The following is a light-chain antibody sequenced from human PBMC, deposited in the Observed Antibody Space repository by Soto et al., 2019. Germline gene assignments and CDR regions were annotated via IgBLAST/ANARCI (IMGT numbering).Light chain of an antibody. CDR2: GAS. J-gene: IGKJ5*01. Sequence: EIVLTQSPDTLSLSPGEGATLSCRASQRVSSNYLAWYQQKPGQAPRLLIYGASSRATGIPDRFSGSGSGTDFTLTISRLEPEDFAMYYCQQYGSSAPNTFGQGTRLEIE. CDR1: QRVSSNY. CDR3: QQYGSSAPNT. V-gene: IGKV3-20*01.